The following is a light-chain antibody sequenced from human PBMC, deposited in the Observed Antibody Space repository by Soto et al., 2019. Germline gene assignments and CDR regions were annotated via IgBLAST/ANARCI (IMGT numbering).Light chain of an antibody. CDR3: QEYTIWPRT. Sequence: EIVMTQSPATLSVSAGEGATLSCRASQSVRSDLAWYQQKPGQAPRLLIYGASTRATGIPARFSGSGSGTDFTLTISSLQSADFAVYYCQEYTIWPRTFGPGTKVDVK. CDR2: GAS. J-gene: IGKJ3*01. CDR1: QSVRSD. V-gene: IGKV3D-15*01.